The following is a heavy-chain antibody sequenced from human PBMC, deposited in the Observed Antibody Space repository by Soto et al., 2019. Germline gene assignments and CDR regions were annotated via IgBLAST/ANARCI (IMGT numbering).Heavy chain of an antibody. CDR3: AREAARLRLKWFAFDI. CDR1: GFTFSSYA. D-gene: IGHD5-12*01. J-gene: IGHJ3*02. V-gene: IGHV3-30-3*01. Sequence: GGSLRLSCAASGFTFSSYAMHWVRQAPGKGLEWVAVISYDGSNKYYADSVKGRFTISRDNSKNTLYLQMNSLRAEDTAVYYCAREAARLRLKWFAFDIWGQGTMVTVSS. CDR2: ISYDGSNK.